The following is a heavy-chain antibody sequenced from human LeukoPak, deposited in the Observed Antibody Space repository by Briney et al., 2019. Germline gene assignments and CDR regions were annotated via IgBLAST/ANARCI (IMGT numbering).Heavy chain of an antibody. D-gene: IGHD3-3*01. Sequence: PGGSLRLSCAASGFTFSSYGMHWVRQAPGKGLEWVAFIRYDGSNKYYADSVKGRFTISRDNSKNTVYLQMNSLRAEDTAVYYCAKDPREYYDFWSGSYFDYWGQGTLVTVSS. CDR2: IRYDGSNK. CDR3: AKDPREYYDFWSGSYFDY. CDR1: GFTFSSYG. J-gene: IGHJ4*02. V-gene: IGHV3-30*02.